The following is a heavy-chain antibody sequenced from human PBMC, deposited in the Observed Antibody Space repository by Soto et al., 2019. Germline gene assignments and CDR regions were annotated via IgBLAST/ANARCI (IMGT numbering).Heavy chain of an antibody. CDR2: ISAENGNK. D-gene: IGHD6-13*01. CDR3: ARAKRSSRFYDAFDI. V-gene: IGHV1-18*04. J-gene: IGHJ3*02. Sequence: GXAVKVACKASGYPLASYGIIWVRQAPGQGLEWMAWISAENGNKNYAQKFQDRVIVTTDTSTSTGYMELRSLRSDDTAVYYCARAKRSSRFYDAFDIWGQGTLVTVSS. CDR1: GYPLASYG.